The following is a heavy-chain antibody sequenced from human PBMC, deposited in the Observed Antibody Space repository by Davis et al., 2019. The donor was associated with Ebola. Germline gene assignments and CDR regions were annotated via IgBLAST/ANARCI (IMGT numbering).Heavy chain of an antibody. CDR2: ISSSSSTI. Sequence: GGSLRLSCAASGFTFSSYAMSWVRQAPGQGLEWVSSISSSSSTIYYADSVKGRFTISRDNAKNSLYLQMNSLRDEDTAVYYCARAPYDFWSGYYDYWGQGTLVTVSS. CDR3: ARAPYDFWSGYYDY. V-gene: IGHV3-48*02. J-gene: IGHJ4*02. D-gene: IGHD3-3*01. CDR1: GFTFSSYA.